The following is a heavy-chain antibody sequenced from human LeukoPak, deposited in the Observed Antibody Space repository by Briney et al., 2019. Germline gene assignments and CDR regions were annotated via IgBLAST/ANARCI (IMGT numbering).Heavy chain of an antibody. CDR1: GFTFSSYS. CDR2: ISSSSSTI. J-gene: IGHJ4*02. Sequence: PGGSLRLSCAVSGFTFSSYSMNWVRQAPGKGLEWVSYISSSSSTIYYADSVKGRFTISRDNAKNSLYLQMNSLRAEDTAVYYCARVRAAGLFDYWGQGTLVTVSS. D-gene: IGHD6-13*01. V-gene: IGHV3-48*01. CDR3: ARVRAAGLFDY.